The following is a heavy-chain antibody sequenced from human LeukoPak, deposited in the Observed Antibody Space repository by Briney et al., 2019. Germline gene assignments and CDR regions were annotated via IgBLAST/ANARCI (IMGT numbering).Heavy chain of an antibody. V-gene: IGHV4-4*07. D-gene: IGHD6-19*01. CDR1: GGSISSYY. J-gene: IGHJ4*02. Sequence: SETLSLTCTVSGGSISSYYWSWIRQPAGKGLEWIGRIYTSGSTNYNPSLKSRVTMSVDTSKNRFSLKLSSVTAGDTAVYYCAREGQSSGWSSFDYWGQGTLVTVSS. CDR3: AREGQSSGWSSFDY. CDR2: IYTSGST.